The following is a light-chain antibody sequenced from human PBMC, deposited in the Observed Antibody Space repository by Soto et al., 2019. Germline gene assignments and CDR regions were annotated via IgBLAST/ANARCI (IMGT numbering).Light chain of an antibody. V-gene: IGKV1-6*01. CDR1: QAIRTD. Sequence: AIQVTQSPSSLSASVGDRVTITCRASQAIRTDLGWYQQKPGKAPKLLIVAASNLHSGVPSRFSGSGSCTDFTLTINNLQAEDFATYYCLQEYNYPRTVGQGTKVEL. CDR3: LQEYNYPRT. J-gene: IGKJ1*01. CDR2: AAS.